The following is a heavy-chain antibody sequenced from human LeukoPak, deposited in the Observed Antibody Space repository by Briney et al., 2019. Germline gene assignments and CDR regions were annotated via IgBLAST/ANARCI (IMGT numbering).Heavy chain of an antibody. J-gene: IGHJ4*02. CDR2: ISYDGSNK. CDR3: ARDTPLNY. Sequence: GGSLRLSCTVSGFTVSSNSMSWVRQAPGKGLEWVAVISYDGSNKYYADSVKGRLTISRDNSKNTLYLQMNSLRAEDTAVYYCARDTPLNYWGQGTLVTVSS. V-gene: IGHV3-30*14. CDR1: GFTVSSNS.